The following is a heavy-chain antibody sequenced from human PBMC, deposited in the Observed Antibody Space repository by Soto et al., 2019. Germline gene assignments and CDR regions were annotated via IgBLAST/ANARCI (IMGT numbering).Heavy chain of an antibody. CDR3: ATDKVAFDM. D-gene: IGHD3-9*01. V-gene: IGHV1-2*02. CDR1: GCIFTGYY. CDR2: INTKTGGT. J-gene: IGHJ3*02. Sequence: QVQLVQSGAEVKKPGASVKVSCKASGCIFTGYYVQWVRQAPGQGLEWMGWINTKTGGTKYAQKFQGRVTMTRDTSINTAYMEVSRLRSHDTAVYYCATDKVAFDMWGQGTMVTVSS.